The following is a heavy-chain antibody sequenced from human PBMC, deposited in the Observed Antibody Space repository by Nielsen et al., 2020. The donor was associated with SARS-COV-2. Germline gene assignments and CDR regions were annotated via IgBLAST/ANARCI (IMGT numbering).Heavy chain of an antibody. CDR2: IYYSGST. CDR3: ARGAVLRYFDWSKKSWFDP. Sequence: SETLSLTCTVSGGSISSGYYYWSWIRQPPGRGLEWIGYIYYSGSTYYNPSLKSRVTISVDTSKNQFSLKLSSVTAADAAVYYCARGAVLRYFDWSKKSWFDPWGQGTLVTVSS. CDR1: GGSISSGYYY. D-gene: IGHD3-9*01. V-gene: IGHV4-30-4*01. J-gene: IGHJ5*02.